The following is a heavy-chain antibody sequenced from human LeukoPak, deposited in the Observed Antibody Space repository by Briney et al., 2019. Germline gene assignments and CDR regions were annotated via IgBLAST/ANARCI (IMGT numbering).Heavy chain of an antibody. D-gene: IGHD3-22*01. CDR1: NASIISSSYY. CDR2: IYYRGRT. CDR3: ARQKILDDNYDSSGYYVDQ. Sequence: SETLSLTCSVSNASIISSSYYLGWIRQPPGKGLEWIVSIYYRGRTYYNPSLKIRVTISADTSKNQFSLNLNSVTASDTAVYYCARQKILDDNYDSSGYYVDQWGQGSLVTVSS. V-gene: IGHV4-39*01. J-gene: IGHJ4*02.